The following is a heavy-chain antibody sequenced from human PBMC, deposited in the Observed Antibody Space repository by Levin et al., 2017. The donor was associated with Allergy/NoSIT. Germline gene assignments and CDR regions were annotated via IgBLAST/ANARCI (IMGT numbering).Heavy chain of an antibody. D-gene: IGHD1-26*01. Sequence: ASVKVSCKTSGYTFTTYGISWVRQAPGQGLEWMGWISAYNGNTDYAQSLQGRVTLTTDTSTSTAYMELTSLTSDDTAVYYCARDRGGGSYGDFDYWGQGTLAVSS. CDR1: GYTFTTYG. V-gene: IGHV1-18*01. J-gene: IGHJ4*02. CDR3: ARDRGGGSYGDFDY. CDR2: ISAYNGNT.